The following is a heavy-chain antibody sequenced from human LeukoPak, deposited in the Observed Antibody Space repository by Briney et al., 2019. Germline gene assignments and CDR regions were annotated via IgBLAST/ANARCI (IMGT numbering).Heavy chain of an antibody. J-gene: IGHJ4*02. CDR3: ARGGYYYDSSGYYSPIDY. CDR2: ISAYNGNT. Sequence: ASVKVSCKASGYTLTSYGISWVRQAPGQGLEWMGWISAYNGNTNYAQKLQGRVTMTTDTSTSTAYMELRSLRSDDTAVYYCARGGYYYDSSGYYSPIDYWGQGTLVTVSS. CDR1: GYTLTSYG. D-gene: IGHD3-22*01. V-gene: IGHV1-18*01.